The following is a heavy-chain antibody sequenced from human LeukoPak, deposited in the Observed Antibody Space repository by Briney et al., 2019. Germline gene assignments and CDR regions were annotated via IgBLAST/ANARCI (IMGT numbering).Heavy chain of an antibody. D-gene: IGHD2-2*01. Sequence: RAGRSLRLSCAASGFTFSSYSMNWVRQAPGKGLEWLSYITSSSSTIFYADSVKGRFTISRDNAKNSLYLQMNSLRAEDTAVYYCARGQTVQYQLLSRVDFDYWGQGTLVTVSS. V-gene: IGHV3-48*04. CDR1: GFTFSSYS. CDR3: ARGQTVQYQLLSRVDFDY. J-gene: IGHJ4*02. CDR2: ITSSSSTI.